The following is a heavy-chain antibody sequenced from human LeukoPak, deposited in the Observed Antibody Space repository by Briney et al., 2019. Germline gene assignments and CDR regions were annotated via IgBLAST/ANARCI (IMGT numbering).Heavy chain of an antibody. J-gene: IGHJ3*02. V-gene: IGHV5-51*01. CDR1: GYSFTSYW. CDR3: ARQIPYSSGWVRDAFDI. Sequence: GESLKISCKGSGYSFTSYWIGWVRQMPGKGLEWMGIIYPGDSDTRYSPSFQGQVTISADESISTAYLQWSSLKASDTAMYYCARQIPYSSGWVRDAFDIWGQGTMVTVSS. CDR2: IYPGDSDT. D-gene: IGHD6-19*01.